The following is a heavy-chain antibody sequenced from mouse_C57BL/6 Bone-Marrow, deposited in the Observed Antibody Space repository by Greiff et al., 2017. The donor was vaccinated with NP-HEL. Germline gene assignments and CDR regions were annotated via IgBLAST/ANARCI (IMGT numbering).Heavy chain of an antibody. CDR3: ARDDYDVDAMDY. V-gene: IGHV1-72*01. CDR2: IDPTSGGT. D-gene: IGHD2-4*01. CDR1: GYTFTSYW. J-gene: IGHJ4*01. Sequence: QVQLQQPGAELVKPGASVKLSCKASGYTFTSYWMHWVQQRPGRGLEWIGRIDPTSGGTKYTEKLKSKATLTVAKPSSTAYMQLSLLTSEDSAVYECARDDYDVDAMDYWGQGTSFTVSS.